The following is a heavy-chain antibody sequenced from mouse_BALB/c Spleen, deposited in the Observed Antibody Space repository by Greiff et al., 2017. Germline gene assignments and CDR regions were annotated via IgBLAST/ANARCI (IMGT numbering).Heavy chain of an antibody. D-gene: IGHD1-1*01. V-gene: IGHV5-6-5*01. Sequence: EVMLVESGGGLVKPGGSLKLSCAASGFTFSSYAMSWVRQTPEKRLEWVASISSGGSTYYPDSVKGRFTIFRDNARNILYLQMSSLRSEDTAMYCCARGGYGSSLDCWGRGTALAVSS. CDR3: ARGGYGSSLDC. CDR1: GFTFSSYA. J-gene: IGHJ2*01. CDR2: ISSGGST.